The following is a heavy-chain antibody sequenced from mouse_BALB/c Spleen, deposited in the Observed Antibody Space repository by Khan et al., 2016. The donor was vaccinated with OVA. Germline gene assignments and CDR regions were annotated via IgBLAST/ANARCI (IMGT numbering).Heavy chain of an antibody. V-gene: IGHV9-3-1*01. Sequence: QIQLVQSGPEMKKPGETVKISCKASGYTFTNYGMNWVKQSPGKALKWMGWINTFTGEPTYDDDFKGRFAFSLETSASTASLQINNLKNEDTATYFCARPPYLTYSLNHWGQGTSVTGSS. CDR2: INTFTGEP. D-gene: IGHD2-10*01. CDR3: ARPPYLTYSLNH. J-gene: IGHJ4*01. CDR1: GYTFTNYG.